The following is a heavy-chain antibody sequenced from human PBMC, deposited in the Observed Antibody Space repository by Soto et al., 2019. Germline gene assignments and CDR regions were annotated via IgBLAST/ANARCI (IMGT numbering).Heavy chain of an antibody. CDR3: ARDKVRYSSSWYFRNWFDP. J-gene: IGHJ5*02. CDR1: GGSISSYY. CDR2: IYYSGST. Sequence: SETLSLTCTVSGGSISSYYWSWIRQPPGKGLEWIGYIYYSGSTNYNPSLKSRVTISVDTSKNQFSLKLSSVTAADTAVYYCARDKVRYSSSWYFRNWFDPWGQGTLVTVSS. D-gene: IGHD6-13*01. V-gene: IGHV4-59*12.